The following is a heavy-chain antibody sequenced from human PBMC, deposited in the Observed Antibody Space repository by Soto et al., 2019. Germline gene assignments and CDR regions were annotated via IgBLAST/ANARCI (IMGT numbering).Heavy chain of an antibody. D-gene: IGHD6-13*01. Sequence: EVQLLESGGGLVQPGGSLRLSCAASGFTFSSYVMSWVRQAPGKGLEWVSAISGSGGSTYYADSVKGRFTISRDNSKNTLYLQMNSLRAEDTAVYYCAKDGKQQLVKRVWFDPWGQGTLVTVSS. V-gene: IGHV3-23*01. J-gene: IGHJ5*02. CDR1: GFTFSSYV. CDR2: ISGSGGST. CDR3: AKDGKQQLVKRVWFDP.